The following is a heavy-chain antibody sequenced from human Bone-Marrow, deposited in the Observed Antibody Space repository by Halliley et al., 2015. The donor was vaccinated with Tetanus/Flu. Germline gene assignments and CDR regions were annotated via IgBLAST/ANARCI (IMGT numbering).Heavy chain of an antibody. Sequence: SSISASNTFIYYADSVKGRFTISRDNAKSSLFLQMNSLRADDTAIYYGSRDSPPRGIVIVPNDYWGQGTLVTVSS. D-gene: IGHD2-2*01. J-gene: IGHJ4*02. CDR3: SRDSPPRGIVIVPNDY. CDR2: ISASNTFI. V-gene: IGHV3-21*04.